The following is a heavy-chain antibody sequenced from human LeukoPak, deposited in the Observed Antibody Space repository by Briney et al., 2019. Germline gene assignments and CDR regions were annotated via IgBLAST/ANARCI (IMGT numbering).Heavy chain of an antibody. CDR1: GFTFDDYA. CDR3: AKDVDTAMVAGGMDV. V-gene: IGHV3-9*01. CDR2: ISWNSGSI. D-gene: IGHD5-18*01. J-gene: IGHJ6*02. Sequence: GGSLRLSCAASGFTFDDYAMHWVRQAPGKGLEWVSGISWNSGSIGYADSVKGRFTISRDNAKNSLYLQMNSLRAEDTALYYCAKDVDTAMVAGGMDVWGQGTTVTVSS.